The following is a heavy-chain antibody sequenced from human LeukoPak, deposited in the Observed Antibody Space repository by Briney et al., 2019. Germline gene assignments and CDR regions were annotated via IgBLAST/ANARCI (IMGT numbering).Heavy chain of an antibody. D-gene: IGHD2-15*01. V-gene: IGHV1-69*13. Sequence: ASVKVSCKASGGTFSSYAISWVRQAPGQGLEWMGGIIPIFGTANYAQKFQGRVTITADESTSTAYMELSSLRSEDTAVYYCARDRGCGGGSCSMGYAFDVWGQGTMVTVSS. CDR2: IIPIFGTA. J-gene: IGHJ3*01. CDR3: ARDRGCGGGSCSMGYAFDV. CDR1: GGTFSSYA.